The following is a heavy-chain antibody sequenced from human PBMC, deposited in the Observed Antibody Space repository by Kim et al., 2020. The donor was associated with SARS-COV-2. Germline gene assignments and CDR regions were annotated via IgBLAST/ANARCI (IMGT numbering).Heavy chain of an antibody. J-gene: IGHJ4*02. D-gene: IGHD6-19*01. V-gene: IGHV4-59*01. CDR1: GGSISGFY. CDR2: IYNSGST. CDR3: ARGTPLTWLSSGWSGHFFDC. Sequence: SETLSLTCAVSGGSISGFYWTWIRQPPGKGLEWVGYIYNSGSTNYNPSLKSRVTISSDTSKNQFSLKLNSVTAADTAVYYCARGTPLTWLSSGWSGHFFDCWGQGTLVPVSS.